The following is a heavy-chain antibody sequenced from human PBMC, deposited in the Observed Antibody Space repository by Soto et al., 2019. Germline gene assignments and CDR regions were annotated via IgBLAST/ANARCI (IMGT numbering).Heavy chain of an antibody. J-gene: IGHJ5*02. CDR2: IWYDGSSK. Sequence: PGGSLRLSCAASGFTFSSYGMHWVRQAPGKGLEWVAVIWYDGSSKYYADSVKGRFTISRDNSKNTLDLQMNSLRAEDTAVYYCVRDSVMWDSLGSWFDPWGQGPLVTVSS. CDR1: GFTFSSYG. V-gene: IGHV3-33*01. CDR3: VRDSVMWDSLGSWFDP. D-gene: IGHD1-26*01.